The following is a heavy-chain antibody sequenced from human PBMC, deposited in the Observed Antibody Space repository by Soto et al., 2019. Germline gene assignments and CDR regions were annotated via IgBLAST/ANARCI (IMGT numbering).Heavy chain of an antibody. Sequence: QSGGSLRLSCVGSGFTFSNFSINWVRQAPGKGLEWVAVISNDGSKKYYADSVKGRFTISRDNSKNTLYLQMNSLRAEDTAVYFCAKSSLGYCSSDSCSLGMDVWGQGTTVTVSS. CDR3: AKSSLGYCSSDSCSLGMDV. D-gene: IGHD2-2*01. J-gene: IGHJ6*02. CDR2: ISNDGSKK. CDR1: GFTFSNFS. V-gene: IGHV3-30*18.